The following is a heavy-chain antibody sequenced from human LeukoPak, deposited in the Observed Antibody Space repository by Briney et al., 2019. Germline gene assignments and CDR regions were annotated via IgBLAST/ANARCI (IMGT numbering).Heavy chain of an antibody. CDR1: GFTFLNYA. V-gene: IGHV3-23*01. D-gene: IGHD2-21*02. CDR2: ISGRDDTTYYTDSPEGST. CDR3: AKCMSATGVCLNFDS. Sequence: GGSLRLSCEASGFTFLNYAMSWVRQAPGKGLQWVSGISGRDDTTYYTDSPEGSTYYTNSAEGRFTISRDNSKNTVYLQIDSLGVEDTAVYSCAKCMSATGVCLNFDSWGQGILVTVSS. J-gene: IGHJ4*02.